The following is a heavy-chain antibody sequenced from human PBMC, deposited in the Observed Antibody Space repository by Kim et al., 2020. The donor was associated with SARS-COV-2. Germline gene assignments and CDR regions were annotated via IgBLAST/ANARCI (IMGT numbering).Heavy chain of an antibody. CDR3: ARAPPADAFDI. CDR2: T. J-gene: IGHJ3*02. Sequence: TNYDPSLKSRVTISVDTSKHQFSLKLSSVAAADTAVYYCARAPPADAFDIWGQGTMVTVSS. V-gene: IGHV4-34*01.